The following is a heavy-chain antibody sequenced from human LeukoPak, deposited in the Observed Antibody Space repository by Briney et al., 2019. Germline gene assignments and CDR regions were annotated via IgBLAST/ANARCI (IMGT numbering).Heavy chain of an antibody. CDR1: GYTFTSYY. V-gene: IGHV1-2*02. CDR3: ARATPYFDY. J-gene: IGHJ4*02. Sequence: ASVKVSCKASGYTFTSYYMHWVRQARGQGLDWMGWINLNSGVTNYAQKFQGRVTMTRDTSISTAYMELSRLRSDDAAVYYCARATPYFDYWGQGTLVTVSS. CDR2: INLNSGVT.